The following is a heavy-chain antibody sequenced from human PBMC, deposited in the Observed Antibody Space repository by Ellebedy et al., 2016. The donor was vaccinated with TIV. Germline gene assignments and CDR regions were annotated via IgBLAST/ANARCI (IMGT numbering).Heavy chain of an antibody. V-gene: IGHV3-53*01. CDR1: GFIVSSNY. CDR2: IYSGGST. J-gene: IGHJ4*02. CDR3: ARDPYGGNLLVY. D-gene: IGHD4-23*01. Sequence: GESLKISCAASGFIVSSNYMTWVRQAPGKGLEWVSVIYSGGSTYYADSVKGRFTISRDNSKNTLYLQMNSLRAEDTAVYYCARDPYGGNLLVYWGQGTLVTVSS.